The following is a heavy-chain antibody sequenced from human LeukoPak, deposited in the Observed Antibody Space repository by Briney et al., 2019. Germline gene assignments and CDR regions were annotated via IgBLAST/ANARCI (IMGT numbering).Heavy chain of an antibody. CDR1: GFTFSSCA. D-gene: IGHD5-18*01. Sequence: PGGSLRLSCAASGFTFSSCAMTWVRQAPGKGLEWVSSLSGSGASTFYADSVKGRFTISRDNSKTTLSVQMSRLRAEDTVVYFCAKSLRKYSYGYSGLDYWGQGTLVTVSS. CDR3: AKSLRKYSYGYSGLDY. V-gene: IGHV3-23*01. J-gene: IGHJ4*02. CDR2: LSGSGAST.